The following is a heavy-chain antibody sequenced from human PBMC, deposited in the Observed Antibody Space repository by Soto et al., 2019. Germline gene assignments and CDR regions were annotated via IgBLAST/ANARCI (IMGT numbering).Heavy chain of an antibody. V-gene: IGHV4-4*02. CDR3: ARAVPGLRVINRNWHVP. CDR2: VSQSGNT. J-gene: IGHJ5*02. CDR1: GDSISGSYW. D-gene: IGHD2-21*01. Sequence: QVQLPESGPGLVKPSGTLSLTCTVSGDSISGSYWWRWVRQPPVKGLEWTAEVSQSGNTNCHPSLTSRLTIAVDKSKNRFSLGLTDVTAAAPGIYYCARAVPGLRVINRNWHVPWGQGALVSVSS.